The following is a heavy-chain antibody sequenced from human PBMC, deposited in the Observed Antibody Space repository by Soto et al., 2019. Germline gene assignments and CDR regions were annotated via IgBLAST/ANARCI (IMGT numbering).Heavy chain of an antibody. CDR3: ATFHKPRRDGYSYYYGMDV. D-gene: IGHD2-21*01. CDR2: IYPGDSDT. CDR1: GYSFTSYW. J-gene: IGHJ6*02. Sequence: GESLKISCKGSGYSFTSYWIGWVRQMPGKGLEWMGIIYPGDSDTRYSRSFQGQITISADKSITTAYLQWSSLKASDTAMYYCATFHKPRRDGYSYYYGMDVWGQGTTVTVSS. V-gene: IGHV5-51*01.